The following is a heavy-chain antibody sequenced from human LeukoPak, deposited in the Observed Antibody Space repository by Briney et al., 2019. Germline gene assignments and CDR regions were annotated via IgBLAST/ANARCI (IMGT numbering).Heavy chain of an antibody. D-gene: IGHD2-2*01. J-gene: IGHJ5*02. CDR3: AKELGYCSSTSCYPLDP. Sequence: PGRSLRLSCAASGFTFDGYAMHWVRQAPGKGLEWVSGISWNSGSIGYADSVKGRFTISRDNAKSSLYLQMNSLRAEDTALYYCAKELGYCSSTSCYPLDPWGQGTLVTVSS. CDR2: ISWNSGSI. V-gene: IGHV3-9*01. CDR1: GFTFDGYA.